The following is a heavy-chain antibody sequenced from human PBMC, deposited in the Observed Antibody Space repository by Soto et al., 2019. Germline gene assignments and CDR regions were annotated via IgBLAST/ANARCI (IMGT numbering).Heavy chain of an antibody. D-gene: IGHD3-22*01. J-gene: IGHJ3*02. Sequence: GASVKVSCKASGGTFSSYAISWVRQAPGQGLEWMGGIIPIFGTANYAQKFQGRVTITADESTSTAYMELSSLRSEDTAVYYCARYYYDSSGYPGGRYAFDTRGQGTMVTVSS. CDR3: ARYYYDSSGYPGGRYAFDT. V-gene: IGHV1-69*13. CDR2: IIPIFGTA. CDR1: GGTFSSYA.